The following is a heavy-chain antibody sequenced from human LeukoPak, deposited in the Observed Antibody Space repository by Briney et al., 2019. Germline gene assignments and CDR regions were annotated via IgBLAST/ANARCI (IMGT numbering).Heavy chain of an antibody. CDR1: GYTFTNYD. D-gene: IGHD1-1*01. CDR2: MSPNNGDT. J-gene: IGHJ3*02. Sequence: ASVKVSCRASGYTFTNYDINWVRQATGQGLEWMAWMSPNNGDTGYAQKFQGRVTITRDTSINTAYMEPTSLTSEDTAVYFCARQWNWNQGGPFDIWGQGTMVTVSS. V-gene: IGHV1-8*01. CDR3: ARQWNWNQGGPFDI.